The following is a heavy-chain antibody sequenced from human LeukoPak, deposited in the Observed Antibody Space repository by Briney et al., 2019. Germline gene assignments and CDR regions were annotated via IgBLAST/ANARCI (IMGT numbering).Heavy chain of an antibody. Sequence: PGGSLRLSCAASGFTFSSYSMNWVRQAPGKGLEWVSSISSNSRYTYYADSVKGRFTISRDNAKSSLYLQMNSLRADDTAVYYCARDVDYANPRHDYWGQGTLVTVSS. V-gene: IGHV3-21*01. CDR3: ARDVDYANPRHDY. D-gene: IGHD4/OR15-4a*01. CDR1: GFTFSSYS. CDR2: ISSNSRYT. J-gene: IGHJ4*02.